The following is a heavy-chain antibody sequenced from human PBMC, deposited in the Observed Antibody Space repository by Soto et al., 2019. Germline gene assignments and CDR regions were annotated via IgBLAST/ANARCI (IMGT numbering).Heavy chain of an antibody. CDR3: ARDGERDTGLNFYYYLHGMDA. D-gene: IGHD1-1*01. Sequence: GASVKVSCKASGYTFTTYGISWVRQAPGQGLEWMGWISPYNGTTKYAEKFQGEMTMTTDTATSTAYMDLRSLRSDDTAVYYCARDGERDTGLNFYYYLHGMDAWGQGTRVNVS. CDR1: GYTFTTYG. CDR2: ISPYNGTT. J-gene: IGHJ6*02. V-gene: IGHV1-18*04.